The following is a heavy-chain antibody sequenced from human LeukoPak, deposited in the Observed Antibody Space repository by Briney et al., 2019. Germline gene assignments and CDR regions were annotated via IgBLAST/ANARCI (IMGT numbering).Heavy chain of an antibody. Sequence: ESAGSLRLSCAASGFTFSSYAMSWVRQAPGKGLEWVSSVGGGGGPSILYHADSVKRPLTISRDNSKNTIYLQMTSLRADDTAIYHCAHGGGSQFHAWGRGTLVVVSS. D-gene: IGHD5-24*01. J-gene: IGHJ5*02. CDR3: AHGGGSQFHA. CDR2: VGGGGGPSIL. V-gene: IGHV3-23*01. CDR1: GFTFSSYA.